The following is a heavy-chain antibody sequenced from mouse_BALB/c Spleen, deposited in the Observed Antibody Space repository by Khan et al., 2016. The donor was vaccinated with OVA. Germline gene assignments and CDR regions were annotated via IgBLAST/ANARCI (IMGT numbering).Heavy chain of an antibody. D-gene: IGHD1-2*01. J-gene: IGHJ3*01. CDR3: ARSGYGSFGF. CDR2: IYPNNGDT. CDR1: GYTFTDYN. V-gene: IGHV1S29*02. Sequence: VQLQQSGPVLVKPGASVRTSCKASGYTFTDYNLDWVKQSHEKSLEWIGYIYPNNGDTGYNQKFKTKATLTVDISSSTAYMELRSLTSEDSAVYYWARSGYGSFGFGGQGTLVTVST.